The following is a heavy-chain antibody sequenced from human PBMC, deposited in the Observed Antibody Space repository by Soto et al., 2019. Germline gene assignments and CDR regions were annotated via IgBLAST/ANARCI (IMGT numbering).Heavy chain of an antibody. D-gene: IGHD6-6*01. J-gene: IGHJ5*02. V-gene: IGHV1-3*01. CDR1: GYTFTSYA. CDR3: AIPPLSIAVGRWRKNWFDP. CDR2: INAGNGNT. Sequence: ASVKVSCKASGYTFTSYAMHWVRQAPGQRLEWMGWINAGNGNTKYSQKFQGRVTITRDTSASTAYMELSSLRSEDTAVYYCAIPPLSIAVGRWRKNWFDPWGQGALVTVSS.